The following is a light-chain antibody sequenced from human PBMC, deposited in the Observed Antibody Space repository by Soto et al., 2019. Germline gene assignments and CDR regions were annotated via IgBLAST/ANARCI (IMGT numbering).Light chain of an antibody. J-gene: IGLJ1*01. CDR1: SGDIGGYNY. CDR2: EVT. Sequence: QSALTQPASVSGSPGQSITISCTGTSGDIGGYNYVSWYQQHPGKAPKLLISEVTNRPSGVSNRFSGSKSGNTASLTISGLQAEDEADYYCQSYDSRLSGSVFGTGTKLTVL. CDR3: QSYDSRLSGSV. V-gene: IGLV2-14*01.